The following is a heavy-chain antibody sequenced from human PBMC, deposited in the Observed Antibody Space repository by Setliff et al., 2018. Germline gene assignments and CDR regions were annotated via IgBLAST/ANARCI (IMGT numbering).Heavy chain of an antibody. Sequence: PSETLSLTCDVSGYSISSGYCWGWIRQPPGKGLEWIAEINHSGSTNYNPSLKSRVTISVDTSRNQFSLKLSSVTAADTAVYYCARDPSSVAARPGYWGQGTLVTVSS. V-gene: IGHV4-38-2*02. J-gene: IGHJ4*02. CDR3: ARDPSSVAARPGY. CDR2: INHSGST. D-gene: IGHD6-6*01. CDR1: GYSISSGYC.